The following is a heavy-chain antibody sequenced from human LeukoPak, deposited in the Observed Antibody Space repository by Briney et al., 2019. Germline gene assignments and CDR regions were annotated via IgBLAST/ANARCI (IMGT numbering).Heavy chain of an antibody. D-gene: IGHD6-13*01. Sequence: PGGSLRLSCAASGFTFSSYEMNWVRQAPGKGLEWVSYISSSGSTKYYADSVKGRFTISRDNAKKSLFLQMNSLRAEDTAVYYCAAASAFSSSWRSWGQGTVVTVSS. J-gene: IGHJ5*02. V-gene: IGHV3-48*03. CDR3: AAASAFSSSWRS. CDR1: GFTFSSYE. CDR2: ISSSGSTK.